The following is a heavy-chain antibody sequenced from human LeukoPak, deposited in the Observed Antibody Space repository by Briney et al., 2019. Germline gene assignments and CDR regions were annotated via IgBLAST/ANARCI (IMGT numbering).Heavy chain of an antibody. CDR2: INTYNGNT. CDR3: ARTRAGDFWSGYYGIDY. Sequence: ASVKVSCKASGYTFNSYVISWVRQAPGQGLEWMGWINTYNGNTNYAQKLQGRVTMTTDTSTSTAYMELRSLRSDDRAMYYCARTRAGDFWSGYYGIDYWGPGTLVTVSS. V-gene: IGHV1-18*01. J-gene: IGHJ4*02. CDR1: GYTFNSYV. D-gene: IGHD3-3*01.